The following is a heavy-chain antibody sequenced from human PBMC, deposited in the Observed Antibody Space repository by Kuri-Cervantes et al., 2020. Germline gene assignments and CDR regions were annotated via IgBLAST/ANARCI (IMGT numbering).Heavy chain of an antibody. D-gene: IGHD2-21*01. CDR1: GFTFSDYY. CDR2: ISSSGSTI. V-gene: IGHV3-11*04. Sequence: GESLKISCAASGFTFSDYYMSWIRQAPGEGLEWVSYISSSGSTIYYADSVKGRFTISRDNSKNTLYLQMNSLRAEDTAVYYCARVGVIVDFDYWGQGTLVTVSS. CDR3: ARVGVIVDFDY. J-gene: IGHJ4*02.